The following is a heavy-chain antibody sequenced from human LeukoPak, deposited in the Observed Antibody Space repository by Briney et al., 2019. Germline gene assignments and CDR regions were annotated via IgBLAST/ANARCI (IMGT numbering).Heavy chain of an antibody. CDR2: ISYDGSNK. Sequence: GRSLRLSCAASGFTFSSYAMHWVRQAPGKGLEWVAVISYDGSNKYYADSVKGRFTISRDNSKNTLYLQMNSLRAEDTAVYYCARDSLEHRIAAHMYWGQGTLVTVSS. D-gene: IGHD6-6*01. J-gene: IGHJ4*02. CDR1: GFTFSSYA. V-gene: IGHV3-30-3*01. CDR3: ARDSLEHRIAAHMY.